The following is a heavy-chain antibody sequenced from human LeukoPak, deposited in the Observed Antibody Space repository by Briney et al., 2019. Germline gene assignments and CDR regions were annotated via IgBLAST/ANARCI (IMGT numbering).Heavy chain of an antibody. CDR3: AKGFIGYCSGGRCSTFDY. CDR2: TSATGGST. D-gene: IGHD2-15*01. J-gene: IGHJ4*02. CDR1: GFTFSSYA. Sequence: PGGSLRLPCAASGFTFSSYAMSWVRQAPGKGLEWVSSTSATGGSTYYADSVKGRFTISRDNSKNTLYLQMNSLRAEDTAVYYCAKGFIGYCSGGRCSTFDYWGQGTLVTVSS. V-gene: IGHV3-23*01.